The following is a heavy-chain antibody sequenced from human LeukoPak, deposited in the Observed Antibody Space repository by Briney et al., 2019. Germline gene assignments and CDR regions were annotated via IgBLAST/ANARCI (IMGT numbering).Heavy chain of an antibody. CDR3: ARDSQAVGTDFDY. Sequence: PGGSLRLSCAASGFTFSNYNMNWVRQAPGKGLEWVSSISSSSSYITYADSVKGRFTISRDNAKNSLYLQMHSLRAEDTAVYCCARDSQAVGTDFDYWGQGTLVTVSS. J-gene: IGHJ4*02. CDR1: GFTFSNYN. V-gene: IGHV3-21*01. D-gene: IGHD6-13*01. CDR2: ISSSSSYI.